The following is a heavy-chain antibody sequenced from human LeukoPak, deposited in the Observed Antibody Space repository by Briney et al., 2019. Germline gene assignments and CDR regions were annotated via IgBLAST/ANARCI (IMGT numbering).Heavy chain of an antibody. CDR2: ISYDGSNK. V-gene: IGHV3-30*18. Sequence: GGSLRLSCAASGFTFSSYGMHWVRQAPGKRLEWVAVISYDGSNKYYADSVKGRFTISRDNSKNTLYLQMNSLRAEDTAVYYCAKDRFSSRDITTVTFDYWGQGTLVTVSS. D-gene: IGHD4-11*01. CDR3: AKDRFSSRDITTVTFDY. CDR1: GFTFSSYG. J-gene: IGHJ4*02.